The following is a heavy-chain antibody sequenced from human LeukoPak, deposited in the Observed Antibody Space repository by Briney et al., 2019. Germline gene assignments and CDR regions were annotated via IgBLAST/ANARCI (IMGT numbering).Heavy chain of an antibody. CDR2: INSDGSST. CDR1: GFTFSSYW. Sequence: QSGGSLRLSCAASGFTFSSYWMHWVRQAPGKGLVWVSRINSDGSSTSYADSVKGRFTISRDNAKNTLYLQMNSLRAEDTAVYYCARGSQVKYCSSTSCYSGDWFDPWGQGTLVTVSS. J-gene: IGHJ5*02. V-gene: IGHV3-74*01. CDR3: ARGSQVKYCSSTSCYSGDWFDP. D-gene: IGHD2-2*01.